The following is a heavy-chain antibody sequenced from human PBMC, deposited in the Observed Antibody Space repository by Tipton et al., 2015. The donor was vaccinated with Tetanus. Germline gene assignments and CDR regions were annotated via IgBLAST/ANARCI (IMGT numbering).Heavy chain of an antibody. CDR1: GGSFSGYY. Sequence: TLSLTCAVYGGSFSGYYWSWIRQPPGKGLEWIGEINHSGSTNYNPSLKSRVTISVDPSKNQFSLKLSSVTAADTAVYYCASAPKGYDFWGLVYFDIWGQGTMVTVSS. CDR3: ASAPKGYDFWGLVYFDI. J-gene: IGHJ3*02. D-gene: IGHD3-3*01. V-gene: IGHV4-34*01. CDR2: INHSGST.